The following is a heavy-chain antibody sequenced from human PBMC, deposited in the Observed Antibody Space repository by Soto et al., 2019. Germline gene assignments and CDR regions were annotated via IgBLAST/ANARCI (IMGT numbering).Heavy chain of an antibody. CDR1: GFTFSSYA. D-gene: IGHD6-6*01. J-gene: IGHJ6*02. V-gene: IGHV3-30-3*01. CDR3: ARARDSSSSGYYYYYGMDV. Sequence: GGSLRLSCAASGFTFSSYAMHWVRQAPGKGLEWVAVISYDGSNKYYADSVKGRFTISRDNSKNTLYLQMNSLRAEDTAVYYCARARDSSSSGYYYYYGMDVLGQGTTVTVSS. CDR2: ISYDGSNK.